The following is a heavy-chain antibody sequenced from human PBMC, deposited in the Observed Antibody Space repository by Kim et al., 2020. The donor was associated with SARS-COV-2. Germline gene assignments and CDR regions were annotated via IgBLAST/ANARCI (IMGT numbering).Heavy chain of an antibody. Sequence: ASVKVSCKASGYTFTGYYMHWVRQAPGQGLEWMGRINPNSGDTNYAQKFQGRVTMTRDTSISTAYRELSRLTSDGTAVYYCARGARGGQRGSSGYWGQGT. CDR2: INPNSGDT. D-gene: IGHD3-16*01. CDR1: GYTFTGYY. V-gene: IGHV1-2*06. J-gene: IGHJ4*02. CDR3: ARGARGGQRGSSGY.